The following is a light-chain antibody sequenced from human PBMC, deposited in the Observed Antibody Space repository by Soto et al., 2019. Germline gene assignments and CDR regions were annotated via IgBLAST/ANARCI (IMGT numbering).Light chain of an antibody. CDR3: QQYYSTPPWT. Sequence: DIQMTQSPSTLSASVGDRVTITCRASQSISSWLAWYQQKPGKAPKLLIYDASSLESGVPSRFSGSGSGTEFTLTISSLQAEDVAVYYCQQYYSTPPWTFGQGTKVEIK. J-gene: IGKJ1*01. CDR1: QSISSW. CDR2: DAS. V-gene: IGKV1-5*01.